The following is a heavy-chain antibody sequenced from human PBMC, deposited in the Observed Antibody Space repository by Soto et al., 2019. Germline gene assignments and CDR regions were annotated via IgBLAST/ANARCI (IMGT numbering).Heavy chain of an antibody. Sequence: DVQLLESGGGLVQPEGSLRLSCAASGFTFSSYAMGWVRQGTGKGLAWVVVVSIGCSTHYADSVRGRFPISRDNSKNALSLQMNSLTAADTDVYFCAKRRGAGGHFDYWGQGALVTVSS. D-gene: IGHD2-15*01. CDR2: VSIGCST. V-gene: IGHV3-23*01. J-gene: IGHJ4*02. CDR3: AKRRGAGGHFDY. CDR1: GFTFSSYA.